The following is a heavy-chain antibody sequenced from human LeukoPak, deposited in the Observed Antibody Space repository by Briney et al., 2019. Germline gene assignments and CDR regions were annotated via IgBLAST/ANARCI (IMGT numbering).Heavy chain of an antibody. D-gene: IGHD6-19*01. CDR3: ARRVAVTGIYCFDL. CDR2: VYYSGAT. CDR1: GGSISAYY. Sequence: SETLSLTCTVSGGSISAYYWSWIRQPPGKGLEWIGDVYYSGATNYNPSLQSRVTISLETSKNQFSLRLTSVTAAATAVYYCARRVAVTGIYCFDLWGQGTPVTVSS. V-gene: IGHV4-59*08. J-gene: IGHJ4*02.